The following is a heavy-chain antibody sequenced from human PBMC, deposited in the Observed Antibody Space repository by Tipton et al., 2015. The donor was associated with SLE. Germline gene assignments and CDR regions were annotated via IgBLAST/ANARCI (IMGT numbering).Heavy chain of an antibody. CDR3: ARRVGSYYGMDV. CDR1: GFTFSTYA. CDR2: ISYDGSNK. J-gene: IGHJ6*02. V-gene: IGHV3-30*04. D-gene: IGHD5/OR15-5a*01. Sequence: SLRLSCAASGFTFSTYAMHWVRQAPGKGLEWVALISYDGSNKYHADSVKGRFTIPRDNSKNTLYLQMTSLRAEDTAVYYCARRVGSYYGMDVWRQGAPVAVSS.